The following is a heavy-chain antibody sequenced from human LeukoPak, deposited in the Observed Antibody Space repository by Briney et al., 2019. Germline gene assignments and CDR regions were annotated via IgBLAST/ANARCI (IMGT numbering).Heavy chain of an antibody. J-gene: IGHJ4*02. CDR3: ARELFGSGSRPDY. CDR1: GFTFSSYA. D-gene: IGHD3-10*01. CDR2: VWHDGSNR. Sequence: GRSLRLSCTAPGFTFSSYAIHWIRQAPGKGLEWVALVWHDGSNRYYADSVTGRFTISRDNSKNTVYLQMNSLRAEDTAVYYCARELFGSGSRPDYWGQGTLVTVSS. V-gene: IGHV3-33*01.